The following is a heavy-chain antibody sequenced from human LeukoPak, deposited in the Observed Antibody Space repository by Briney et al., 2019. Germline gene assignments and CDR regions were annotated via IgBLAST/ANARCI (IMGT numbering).Heavy chain of an antibody. Sequence: GESLRLSCAASGFDFNNYGMHWVRQAPGRGLDWVAVIWYDGTTRYNEDSVKGRFTISRDNSNSTLYLQVNSLRVEDTAVYYCAKDGLDDTAMLRDWGQGTLVTVSS. D-gene: IGHD5-18*01. J-gene: IGHJ4*02. CDR3: AKDGLDDTAMLRD. CDR2: IWYDGTTR. CDR1: GFDFNNYG. V-gene: IGHV3-33*06.